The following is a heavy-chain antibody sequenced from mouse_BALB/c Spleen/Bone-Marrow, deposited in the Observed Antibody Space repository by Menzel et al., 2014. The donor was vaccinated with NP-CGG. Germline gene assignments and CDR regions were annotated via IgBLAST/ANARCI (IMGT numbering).Heavy chain of an antibody. V-gene: IGHV1-80*01. CDR3: AKKYGDY. Sequence: SGPEPVRPGPSVKLSCMASGYPFSSYWMSWVKPRPGQGLVMIGQMYPGVGETNYNGKFRGHATLTADNSSSPACMQLISLTSEDSAVYFCAKKYGDYWGQGTTRT. D-gene: IGHD2-10*02. CDR1: GYPFSSYW. J-gene: IGHJ2*01. CDR2: MYPGVGET.